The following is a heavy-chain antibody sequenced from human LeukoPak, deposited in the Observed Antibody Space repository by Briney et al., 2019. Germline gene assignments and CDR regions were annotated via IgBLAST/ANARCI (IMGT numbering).Heavy chain of an antibody. CDR2: MTPNSGNT. Sequence: WMTPNSGNTGYAQKFQGRVTMTRNTSISTAYMELSSLRSEDTAVYYCARGVSVDTAMAYDYWGQGTLVTVSS. CDR3: ARGVSVDTAMAYDY. J-gene: IGHJ4*02. D-gene: IGHD5-18*01. V-gene: IGHV1-8*01.